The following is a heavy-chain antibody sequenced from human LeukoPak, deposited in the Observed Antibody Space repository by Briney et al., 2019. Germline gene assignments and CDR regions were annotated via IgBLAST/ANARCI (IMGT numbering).Heavy chain of an antibody. D-gene: IGHD5-24*01. J-gene: IGHJ4*02. CDR2: IGIDSGNT. V-gene: IGHV3-48*01. Sequence: GGSLRLSCAASGFTFSDYSMNWVRQAPGKGLEWISYIGIDSGNTNYADSVKGRFTISGDKAKNSLYLQMNSLRVEDTTVYYCARDYKYAFDNWGQGTLVTVSS. CDR1: GFTFSDYS. CDR3: ARDYKYAFDN.